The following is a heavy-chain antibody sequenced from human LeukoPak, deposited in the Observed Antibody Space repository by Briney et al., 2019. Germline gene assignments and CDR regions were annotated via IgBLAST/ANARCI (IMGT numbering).Heavy chain of an antibody. Sequence: SETLSLTCTVSGGSFSSGGYYWSWIRQHPGKGLEWIGYIFYSGTTHYNPSLKSRVIISVDASKNQLSLRLSSVTAADTAVYYCARDLGGLGKIDYWGQGTLVTVSS. J-gene: IGHJ4*02. D-gene: IGHD7-27*01. CDR2: IFYSGTT. V-gene: IGHV4-31*03. CDR1: GGSFSSGGYY. CDR3: ARDLGGLGKIDY.